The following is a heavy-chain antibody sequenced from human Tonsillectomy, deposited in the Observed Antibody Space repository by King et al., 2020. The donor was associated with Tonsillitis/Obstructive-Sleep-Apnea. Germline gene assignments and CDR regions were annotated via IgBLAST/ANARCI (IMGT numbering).Heavy chain of an antibody. J-gene: IGHJ6*03. Sequence: DVQLVESGAEVKKPGESLRISCKGSGYSFTSYWIDWVRQMPGKGLEWMGTIDPSDSYTNYSPSFQGHVTISADKSISTAYLQWSRLEASETAMYYCARRYFDGHYYYYMDVWGKGTTVTVSS. CDR2: IDPSDSYT. CDR3: ARRYFDGHYYYYMDV. V-gene: IGHV5-10-1*01. CDR1: GYSFTSYW. D-gene: IGHD3-9*01.